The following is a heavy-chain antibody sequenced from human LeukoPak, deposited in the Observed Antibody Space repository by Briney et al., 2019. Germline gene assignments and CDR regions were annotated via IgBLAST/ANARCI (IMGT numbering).Heavy chain of an antibody. D-gene: IGHD3-9*01. CDR3: AKDRVEGYYDILTGYLDY. CDR1: GFTFSSYA. V-gene: IGHV3-23*01. J-gene: IGHJ4*02. Sequence: PGGSLRLSCAASGFTFSSYAMSWVRQAPGKGLEWVSSISGSGGSTYYADSVKGRFTISRDNAKNSLYQQMNSLRAEDTAVYYCAKDRVEGYYDILTGYLDYWGQGTLVTVSS. CDR2: ISGSGGST.